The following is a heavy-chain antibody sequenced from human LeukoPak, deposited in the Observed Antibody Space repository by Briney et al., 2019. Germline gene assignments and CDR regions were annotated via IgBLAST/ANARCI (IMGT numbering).Heavy chain of an antibody. Sequence: GGSLRLSCAASRFTLSSYAMHWVRQAPGKGLEWGAIISYDGSNKHYADSVKGRFTISRDNSKNTLYLQMNSLRAEDTAIYYCTRGRGSYSLDYWGRGTLVTVSS. V-gene: IGHV3-30*01. D-gene: IGHD1-26*01. J-gene: IGHJ4*02. CDR3: TRGRGSYSLDY. CDR2: ISYDGSNK. CDR1: RFTLSSYA.